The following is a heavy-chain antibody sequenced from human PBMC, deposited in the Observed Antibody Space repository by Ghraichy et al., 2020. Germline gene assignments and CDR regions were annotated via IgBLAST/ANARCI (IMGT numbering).Heavy chain of an antibody. CDR1: GFTFSNYW. CDR2: TNPDGSST. J-gene: IGHJ4*02. V-gene: IGHV3-74*01. CDR3: ARDLRVDDY. Sequence: GGSLRLSCAASGFTFSNYWMYWVRQAPGKGLVWVSRTNPDGSSTTYADFVKGRFTISRDNAKNTLYLQMNSLRAEDTAVYYCARDLRVDDYWGQGTPVTVSS.